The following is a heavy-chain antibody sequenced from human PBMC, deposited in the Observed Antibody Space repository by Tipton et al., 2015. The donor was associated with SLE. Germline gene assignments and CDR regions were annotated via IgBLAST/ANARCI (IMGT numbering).Heavy chain of an antibody. V-gene: IGHV4-4*09. J-gene: IGHJ4*02. D-gene: IGHD3-3*02. Sequence: TLSLTCTVSGGSISSDYWSWIRQPPGKGLEWIGYIYSSGSTNYNPSLKSRVTISVDTSKNQFSLKLSSVTAADTAVYYCARHFASFDYWGQGSLVTVSS. CDR2: IYSSGST. CDR3: ARHFASFDY. CDR1: GGSISSDY.